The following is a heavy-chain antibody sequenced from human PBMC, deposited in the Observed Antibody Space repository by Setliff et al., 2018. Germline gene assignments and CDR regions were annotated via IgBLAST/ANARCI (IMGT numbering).Heavy chain of an antibody. J-gene: IGHJ6*02. CDR2: ISDTAIGI. Sequence: LRLSCAASGFTFNTYAMSWVRQPPGKGLEWVSSISDTAIGIYYAGSVRGRFTISRDNAKNLLYLQMNNLRIEDTALYSCARDGVSYAMDVWGHGTTVTVSS. V-gene: IGHV3-23*01. CDR1: GFTFNTYA. CDR3: ARDGVSYAMDV.